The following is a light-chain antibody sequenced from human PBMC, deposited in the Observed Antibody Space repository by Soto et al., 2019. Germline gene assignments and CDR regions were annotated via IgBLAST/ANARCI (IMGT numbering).Light chain of an antibody. CDR2: EDI. J-gene: IGLJ1*01. CDR1: ASGVGSSHL. Sequence: HSGPTQPASGTRAPRHSITISCTRTASGVGSSHLVSWYHHQHRKAPQVIICEDINRPSGVSDRFSGCKSGNTASLKISGFQRYDESDYYCCSYASGGTCLLGSGTKVTGL. V-gene: IGLV2-23*01. CDR3: CSYASGGTCL.